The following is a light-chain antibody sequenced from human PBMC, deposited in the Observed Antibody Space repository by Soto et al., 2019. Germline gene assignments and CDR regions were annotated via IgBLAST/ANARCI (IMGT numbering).Light chain of an antibody. CDR1: QGVSSN. V-gene: IGKV3-15*01. Sequence: EVVMTQSPATLSVSPGDTATLSCRASQGVSSNLAWYQQKSGRAPRLLIYGASTRATGVPARFSGSGSGTEFTLTISRLQSEDFAVYYCQQYYNWRPRFGQGTKVEIK. J-gene: IGKJ1*01. CDR3: QQYYNWRPR. CDR2: GAS.